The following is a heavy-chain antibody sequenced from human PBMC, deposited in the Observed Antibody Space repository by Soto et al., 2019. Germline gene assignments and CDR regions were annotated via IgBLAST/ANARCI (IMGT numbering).Heavy chain of an antibody. D-gene: IGHD2-15*01. J-gene: IGHJ4*02. Sequence: EVQLLESGGGLVQPGGSLRLSCTASGFTFSPHAMPWVSQAPGKGVAWVAGMSGGGSGAYYADSVKGGFTVYRANSKNTLFLQMDRLRAEDTAVYYCAIDLWWYTHWGQGTLVTVSS. CDR2: MSGGGSGA. CDR3: AIDLWWYTH. CDR1: GFTFSPHA. V-gene: IGHV3-23*01.